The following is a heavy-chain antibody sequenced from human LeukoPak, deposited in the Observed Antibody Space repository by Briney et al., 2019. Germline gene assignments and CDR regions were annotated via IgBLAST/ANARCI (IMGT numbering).Heavy chain of an antibody. CDR1: GFTFSSYG. CDR3: AKVTQHYYYDSSGYFPYYFDY. V-gene: IGHV3-30*02. CDR2: IRYDGSNK. Sequence: GGSLRLSCAASGFTFSSYGMHWVRQAPGEGLEWVAFIRYDGSNKYYADSVKGRLSISRDNSKNTLYLQMNSLRAEDTAVYYCAKVTQHYYYDSSGYFPYYFDYWGQGTLVTVSS. D-gene: IGHD3-22*01. J-gene: IGHJ4*02.